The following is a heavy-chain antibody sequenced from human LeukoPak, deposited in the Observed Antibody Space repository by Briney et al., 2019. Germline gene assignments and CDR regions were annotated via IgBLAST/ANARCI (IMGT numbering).Heavy chain of an antibody. CDR3: ASGQFWSGYYGPVRFDY. CDR2: IYYSGST. D-gene: IGHD3-3*02. Sequence: SETLSLTCTVSGGSISSYYWSWIRQPPGKGLEWIGYIYYSGSTNYNPSLKSRVTTSVDTSKNQFSLKLSSVTAADTAVYYCASGQFWSGYYGPVRFDYWGQGTLVTVSS. V-gene: IGHV4-59*12. CDR1: GGSISSYY. J-gene: IGHJ4*02.